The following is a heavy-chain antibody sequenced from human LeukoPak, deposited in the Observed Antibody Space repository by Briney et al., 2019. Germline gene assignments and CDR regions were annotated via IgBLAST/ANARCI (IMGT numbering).Heavy chain of an antibody. CDR2: IYYSGST. CDR1: GGSISSSSYY. CDR3: ARRSSLTPFDY. V-gene: IGHV4-39*01. Sequence: PSETLSLTCTVSGGSISSSSYYWGWIRQPTGKGLEWIGSIYYSGSTYYNPSLKSRVTISVDTSKNQFSLKLSSVTAADTAVYYCARRSSLTPFDYWGQGTLVTVSS. J-gene: IGHJ4*02. D-gene: IGHD4-23*01.